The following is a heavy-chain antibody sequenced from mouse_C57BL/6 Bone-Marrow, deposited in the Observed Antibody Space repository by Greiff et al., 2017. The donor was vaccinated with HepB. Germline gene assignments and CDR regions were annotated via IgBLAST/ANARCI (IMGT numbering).Heavy chain of an antibody. V-gene: IGHV1-81*01. CDR1: GYTFTSYG. CDR3: ARAYSNDGWFAY. CDR2: IYPRSGNT. Sequence: QVQLRQSGAELARPGASVKLSCKASGYTFTSYGISWVKQRTGQGLEWIGEIYPRSGNTYYNEKFKGKATLTADKSSSTAYMELRSLTSEDSAVYFCARAYSNDGWFAYWGQGTLVTVSA. D-gene: IGHD2-12*01. J-gene: IGHJ3*01.